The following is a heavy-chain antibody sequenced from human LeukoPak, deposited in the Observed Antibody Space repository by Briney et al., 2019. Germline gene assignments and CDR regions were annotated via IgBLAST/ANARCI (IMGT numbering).Heavy chain of an antibody. Sequence: GGSLRLSCAATGFTFSSYAMSWVRQAPGKGLEWVSAISGSGGSTYYADSVKGRFTISRDNSKNTLYLQMNSLRAEDTAVYYCAKGQQWLVLKSAFDIWGQGTMVTVSS. CDR1: GFTFSSYA. CDR2: ISGSGGST. CDR3: AKGQQWLVLKSAFDI. J-gene: IGHJ3*02. D-gene: IGHD6-19*01. V-gene: IGHV3-23*01.